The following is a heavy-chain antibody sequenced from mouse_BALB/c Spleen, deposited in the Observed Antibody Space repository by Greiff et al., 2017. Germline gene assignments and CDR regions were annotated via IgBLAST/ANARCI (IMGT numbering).Heavy chain of an antibody. V-gene: IGHV5-6-5*01. CDR1: GFTFSSYA. D-gene: IGHD2-14*01. CDR2: ISSGGST. Sequence: EVQLVESGGGLVKPGGSLKLSCAASGFTFSSYAMSWVRQTPEKRLEWVASISSGGSTYYPDSVKGRFTISRDNARNILYLQMSSLRSEDTAMYYCARDYRYDGRFAYWGQGTLVTVSA. J-gene: IGHJ3*01. CDR3: ARDYRYDGRFAY.